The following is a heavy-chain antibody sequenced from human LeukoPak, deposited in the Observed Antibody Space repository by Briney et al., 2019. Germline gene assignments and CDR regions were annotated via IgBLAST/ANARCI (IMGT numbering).Heavy chain of an antibody. CDR3: AANGYYYDSSGPRFDP. CDR2: TYTSGST. D-gene: IGHD3-22*01. Sequence: SETLSLTCTVSRGSISSYYWSWIRQPAGKGLEWIGRTYTSGSTNYNPSLKSRVTMSVDTSKNQFSLKLSSVTAADTAVYYCAANGYYYDSSGPRFDPWGQGTLVTVSS. V-gene: IGHV4-4*07. CDR1: RGSISSYY. J-gene: IGHJ5*02.